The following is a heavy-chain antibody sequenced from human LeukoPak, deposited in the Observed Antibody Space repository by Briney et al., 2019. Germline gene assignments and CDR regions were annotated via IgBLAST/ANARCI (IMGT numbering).Heavy chain of an antibody. Sequence: GASVKVSCKASGGTFSSYAISWVRQAPGQGLEWMGGIIPIFGTANYAQKFQGRVTITADESTSTAYMELSSLRSEDTAVYYCARAEYSYGPTSFDPWGQGTLVTVSS. CDR1: GGTFSSYA. V-gene: IGHV1-69*13. J-gene: IGHJ5*02. CDR2: IIPIFGTA. CDR3: ARAEYSYGPTSFDP. D-gene: IGHD5-18*01.